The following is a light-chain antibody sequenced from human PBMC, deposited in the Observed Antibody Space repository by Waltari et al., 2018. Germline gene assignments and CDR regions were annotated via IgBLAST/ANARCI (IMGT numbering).Light chain of an antibody. CDR2: TVN. J-gene: IGLJ2*01. Sequence: QSVLTQPPSVSGTPGQRVTISCSGGTSNIGSNSVNWYHQLPGSAPKLLIYTVNQRPSGVPDRFSASKSGTSASLAISGLQSEDEADYYCAAWDVSLNGPVFGGGTKLTVL. CDR1: TSNIGSNS. CDR3: AAWDVSLNGPV. V-gene: IGLV1-44*01.